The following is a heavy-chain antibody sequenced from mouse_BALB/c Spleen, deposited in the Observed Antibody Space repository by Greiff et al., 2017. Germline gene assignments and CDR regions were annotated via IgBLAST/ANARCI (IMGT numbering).Heavy chain of an antibody. D-gene: IGHD1-1*01. Sequence: VQLQQSGAELVKPGASVKLSCKASGYTFTSYYMYWVKQRPGQGLEWIGEINPSNGGTNFNEKFKSKATLTVDKSSSTAYMQLSSLTSEDSAVYYCARKGGGSSFAYWGQGTLVTVSA. CDR3: ARKGGGSSFAY. V-gene: IGHV1S81*02. J-gene: IGHJ3*01. CDR2: INPSNGGT. CDR1: GYTFTSYY.